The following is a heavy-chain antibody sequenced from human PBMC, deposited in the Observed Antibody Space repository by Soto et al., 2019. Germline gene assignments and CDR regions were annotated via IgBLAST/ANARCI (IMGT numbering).Heavy chain of an antibody. J-gene: IGHJ5*02. Sequence: GGSLRLSCTTSGFTFGDYALSWVRQAPGKGLEWVGFIRRNAYGGTTDYAASVKGRFTISRDNSKNTLYLQMNSLRAEDTAVYYCARAGTPRNQGWFDPWGQGTLVTVSS. CDR1: GFTFGDYA. CDR3: ARAGTPRNQGWFDP. CDR2: IRRNAYGGTT. V-gene: IGHV3-49*04. D-gene: IGHD1-7*01.